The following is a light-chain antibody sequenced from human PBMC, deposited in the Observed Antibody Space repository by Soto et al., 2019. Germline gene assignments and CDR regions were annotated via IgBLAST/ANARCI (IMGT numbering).Light chain of an antibody. CDR3: QQRSIWPPIT. J-gene: IGKJ5*01. Sequence: EIVLTQFPATLSLSPGERATLSCRASQSVNNYLAWYQQKPGQAPRLLVYDASNTAPGVPARFSGSGSGTDFTLTISSLEPEDFAVYYCQQRSIWPPITFGQGTRLEIK. CDR1: QSVNNY. CDR2: DAS. V-gene: IGKV3-11*01.